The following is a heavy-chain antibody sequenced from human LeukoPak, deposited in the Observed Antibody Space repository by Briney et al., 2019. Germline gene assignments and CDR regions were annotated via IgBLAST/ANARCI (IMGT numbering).Heavy chain of an antibody. CDR2: ISTSSTTI. Sequence: GGSLRLSCAASGFTFNTYSMNWVRQAPGKGLEWVSYISTSSTTIYYADSVKGRFTISRDNAKNSLYLQMNSLRAEDTAVYYCARGINSSSAFDIWGQGTMVIVSS. CDR3: ARGINSSSAFDI. D-gene: IGHD5-18*01. CDR1: GFTFNTYS. V-gene: IGHV3-48*01. J-gene: IGHJ3*02.